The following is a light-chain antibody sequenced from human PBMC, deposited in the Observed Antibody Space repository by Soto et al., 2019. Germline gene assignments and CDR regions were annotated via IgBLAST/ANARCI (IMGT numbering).Light chain of an antibody. Sequence: SYELTQPASVSVATGKTARITCGGNNIGSKSVHWYQQKPGQAPVLVIYYDSDRPSGIPERFSGSNSGNTATLTISRVEAGDEADYYCQVWDSSSDHPFGGGTKVTV. J-gene: IGLJ2*01. CDR1: NIGSKS. V-gene: IGLV3-21*04. CDR2: YDS. CDR3: QVWDSSSDHP.